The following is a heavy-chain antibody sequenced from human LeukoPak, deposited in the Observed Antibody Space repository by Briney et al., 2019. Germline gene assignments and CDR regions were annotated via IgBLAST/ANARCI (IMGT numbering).Heavy chain of an antibody. CDR1: GFTFSSYG. J-gene: IGHJ4*02. Sequence: GGSLRLSCAASGFTFSSYGMSWVRQAPGKGLEWVSAISGSGGSTYYADSVKGRFTISRDNSKNTLYLQMNSLRAEDTAVYYCAKDYGVVAGHFDYWGQETLVTVSS. CDR3: AKDYGVVAGHFDY. CDR2: ISGSGGST. D-gene: IGHD6-19*01. V-gene: IGHV3-23*01.